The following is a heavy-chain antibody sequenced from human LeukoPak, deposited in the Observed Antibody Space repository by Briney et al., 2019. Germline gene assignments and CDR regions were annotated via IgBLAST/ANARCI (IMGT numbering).Heavy chain of an antibody. CDR3: ARGGYCSGGSCYSDYYYGMDV. V-gene: IGHV4-59*08. Sequence: SETLSLTCTVSGGSISSYYWNWIRQPPGKGLEWIGYIYYSGSTNYNPSLKSRVTISVDTSKNQFSLKLSSVTAADTAVYYCARGGYCSGGSCYSDYYYGMDVWGQGTTVTVSS. D-gene: IGHD2-15*01. CDR1: GGSISSYY. CDR2: IYYSGST. J-gene: IGHJ6*02.